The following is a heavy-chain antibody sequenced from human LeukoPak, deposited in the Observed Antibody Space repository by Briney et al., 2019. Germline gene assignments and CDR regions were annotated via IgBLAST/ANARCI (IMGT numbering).Heavy chain of an antibody. J-gene: IGHJ4*02. D-gene: IGHD2-2*01. CDR1: GGSISSSSYY. Sequence: SETLSLTCTVSGGSISSSSYYWGWIRQPPGKGLEWIGTIYYSGSTYYNPSLKSRVTLSVDTSKHQFSLKLSSVTAADTAVYYCARHTTRYCSSTSCSSFDYWGQGTLVTVSS. CDR2: IYYSGST. CDR3: ARHTTRYCSSTSCSSFDY. V-gene: IGHV4-39*01.